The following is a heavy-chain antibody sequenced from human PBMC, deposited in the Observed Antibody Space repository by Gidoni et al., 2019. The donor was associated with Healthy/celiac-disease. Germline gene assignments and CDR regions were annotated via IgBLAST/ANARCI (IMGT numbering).Heavy chain of an antibody. Sequence: QVQLQQWGAGLLKPSETLSLTCAVYGGSFSGYYWSWIRQPPGKGLEWIGEINHSGSTNYNPSLKSRFTISVDTSKNQFSLKLSSVTAADTAVYYCARGTTLHNYGSGSYYGHYYYYGMDVWGQGTTVTVSS. D-gene: IGHD3-10*01. V-gene: IGHV4-34*01. CDR3: ARGTTLHNYGSGSYYGHYYYYGMDV. J-gene: IGHJ6*02. CDR1: GGSFSGYY. CDR2: INHSGST.